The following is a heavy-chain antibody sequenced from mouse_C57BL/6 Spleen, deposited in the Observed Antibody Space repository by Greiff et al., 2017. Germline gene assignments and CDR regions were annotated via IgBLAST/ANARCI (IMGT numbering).Heavy chain of an antibody. CDR1: GYTFTSYW. CDR2: IHPYCGST. J-gene: IGHJ2*01. D-gene: IGHD4-1*01. Sequence: QVQLQQPGAELVQPGASVKLSCKSSGYTFTSYWMHWVKQRPGQGLEWIGMIHPYCGSTNYNDQFKSNAPLTVDKSSSTDDMQLSSLTSEGSGVYYCASGTVGFEYWGQGTTLTVSS. CDR3: ASGTVGFEY. V-gene: IGHV1-64*01.